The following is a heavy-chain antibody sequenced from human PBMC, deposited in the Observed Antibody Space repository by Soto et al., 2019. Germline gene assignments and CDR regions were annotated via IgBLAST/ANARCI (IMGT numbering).Heavy chain of an antibody. Sequence: EVQLLESGGGLVQPGGSLRLSCAASGFTFSSYAMSWVRQAPGKGLAWVSVISGSGGSTYFADSVKGRFTISRDNSKNTLYLQMNSLRAEDTAVYYCARGALDIVASTKDDDAFDIWGPGTMVTVSS. D-gene: IGHD5-12*01. V-gene: IGHV3-23*01. CDR3: ARGALDIVASTKDDDAFDI. J-gene: IGHJ3*02. CDR2: ISGSGGST. CDR1: GFTFSSYA.